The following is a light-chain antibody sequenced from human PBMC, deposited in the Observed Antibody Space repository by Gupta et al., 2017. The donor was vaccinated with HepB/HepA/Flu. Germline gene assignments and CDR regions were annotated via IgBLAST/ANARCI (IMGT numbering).Light chain of an antibody. CDR3: ETWNSNTG. Sequence: PVLTQPSLASASLGCPVKLTCPLNGWHITYIIAWHQQQPGKATRYWMKIEGSRTYNKGNGVLDRFSGSSSGADLYLTISNLQADDEAHYYCETWNSNTGFGTGTKVTVL. CDR2: IEGSRTY. V-gene: IGLV4-60*03. J-gene: IGLJ1*01. CDR1: GWHITYI.